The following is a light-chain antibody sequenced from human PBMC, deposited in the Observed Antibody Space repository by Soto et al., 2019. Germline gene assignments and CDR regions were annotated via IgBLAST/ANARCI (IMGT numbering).Light chain of an antibody. Sequence: QSALTQPPSASGSPGQSVTISCTGTSSDVGAYNYVSWYQQHPGKAPKLMISEVNKRPSGVPDRFSGSKSGNTASLTVSGLQPEDAADYYCSSYGGPNNSNYVFGTGTKVTVL. V-gene: IGLV2-8*01. CDR1: SSDVGAYNY. CDR2: EVN. CDR3: SSYGGPNNSNYV. J-gene: IGLJ1*01.